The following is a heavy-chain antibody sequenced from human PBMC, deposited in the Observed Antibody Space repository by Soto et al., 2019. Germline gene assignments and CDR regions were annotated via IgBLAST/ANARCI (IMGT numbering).Heavy chain of an antibody. D-gene: IGHD3-16*01. Sequence: GGSLSLSCAASGFTVSSIYMSWVRQAPGKGLEWVSVIYSGGSTYYADSVKDRFTISRDNSKDTLYLQMNSLRADDTAVYFCARGLLGVNQAYWGQGTLVTVSS. CDR3: ARGLLGVNQAY. CDR2: IYSGGST. CDR1: GFTVSSIY. V-gene: IGHV3-66*01. J-gene: IGHJ4*02.